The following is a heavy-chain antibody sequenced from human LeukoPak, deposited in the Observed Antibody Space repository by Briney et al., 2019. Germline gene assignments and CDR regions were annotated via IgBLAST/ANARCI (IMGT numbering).Heavy chain of an antibody. J-gene: IGHJ4*02. CDR1: GFTFSSYS. CDR3: ARDRESGESSEIDF. D-gene: IGHD3-10*01. CDR2: INRDGSTT. V-gene: IGHV3-74*01. Sequence: GGSLRLSCAASGFTFSSYSMNWVRQAPGKGLEWVSRINRDGSTTNYADSVKGRFTVSRDNAKNTLNLQMNSLRAEDTAVYYCARDRESGESSEIDFWGQGTLVTVSS.